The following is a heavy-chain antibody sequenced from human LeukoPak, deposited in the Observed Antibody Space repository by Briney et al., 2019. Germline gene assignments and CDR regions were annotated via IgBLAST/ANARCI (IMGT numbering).Heavy chain of an antibody. V-gene: IGHV3-23*01. Sequence: PGGSLRLSCAVSGFTFSDYYMSWIRQAPGKGLEWVSAISGSGGSTYYADSVKGRFTISRDNSKNTLYLQMNSLRAEDTAVYYCAKDQARFGELLIGIGSWGQGTLVTVSS. J-gene: IGHJ5*02. CDR1: GFTFSDYY. CDR3: AKDQARFGELLIGIGS. D-gene: IGHD3-10*01. CDR2: ISGSGGST.